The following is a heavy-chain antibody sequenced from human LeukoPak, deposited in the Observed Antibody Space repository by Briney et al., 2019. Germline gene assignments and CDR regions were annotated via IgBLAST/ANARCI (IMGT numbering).Heavy chain of an antibody. Sequence: GGSLRLSCAASGFTFNSYAMSWVRQAPGKGLEWVSAISGSGGSTYYADSVKGRFTISRDNSKNTLYLQMNSLRAEDAAFYFCARGARRGNLTPSPLFDTRYYFYYYMDVWGKGTTVTVSS. D-gene: IGHD1-7*01. CDR2: ISGSGGST. J-gene: IGHJ6*03. CDR3: ARGARRGNLTPSPLFDTRYYFYYYMDV. CDR1: GFTFNSYA. V-gene: IGHV3-23*01.